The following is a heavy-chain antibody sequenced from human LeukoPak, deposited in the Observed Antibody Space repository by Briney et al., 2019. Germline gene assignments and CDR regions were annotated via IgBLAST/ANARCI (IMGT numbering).Heavy chain of an antibody. D-gene: IGHD3-10*01. CDR2: INPNSGGT. CDR3: ARENYGSGSYPWFDP. J-gene: IGHJ5*02. Sequence: ASVTVSFTGSGYTFTVYNMHWGRQAPGQGLEWMGWINPNSGGTNYAQKFQGRVTMTRDTSISTAYMELSRLRSDDTAVYYCARENYGSGSYPWFDPWGQGTLVTVSS. CDR1: GYTFTVYN. V-gene: IGHV1-2*02.